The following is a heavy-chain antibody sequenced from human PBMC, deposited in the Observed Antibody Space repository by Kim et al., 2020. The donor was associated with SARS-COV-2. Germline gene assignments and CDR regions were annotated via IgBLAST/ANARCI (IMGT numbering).Heavy chain of an antibody. CDR1: GFTFSSYS. V-gene: IGHV3-48*04. CDR2: ISSSSSTI. Sequence: GGSLRLSCAASGFTFSSYSMNWVRQAPGKGLEWVSYISSSSSTIYYADSVKGRFTISRDNAKNSLYLQMNSLRAEDTAVYYCARAGGYDSWGQGTLVTVSS. D-gene: IGHD5-12*01. J-gene: IGHJ4*02. CDR3: ARAGGYDS.